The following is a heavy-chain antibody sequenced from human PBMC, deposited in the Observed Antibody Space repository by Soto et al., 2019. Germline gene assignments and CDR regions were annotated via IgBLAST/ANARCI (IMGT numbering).Heavy chain of an antibody. V-gene: IGHV3-30*18. CDR2: ISYDGSNK. Sequence: GGSLRLSCAASGFTFSSYGMHWVRQAPGKGLEWVAVISYDGSNKYYADSVKGRFTISRDNSKNTLYLQMNSLRAEDTAVYYCAKDLHRVDTAMVGSKAPYYYYGMDVWGQGTTVTVSS. CDR1: GFTFSSYG. CDR3: AKDLHRVDTAMVGSKAPYYYYGMDV. J-gene: IGHJ6*02. D-gene: IGHD5-18*01.